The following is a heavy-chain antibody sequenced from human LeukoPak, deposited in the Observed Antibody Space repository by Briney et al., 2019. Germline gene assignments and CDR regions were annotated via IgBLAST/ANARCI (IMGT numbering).Heavy chain of an antibody. CDR3: ARSTSRGRYFDWPTEFDY. J-gene: IGHJ4*02. CDR1: GFTFSDYY. D-gene: IGHD3-9*01. V-gene: IGHV3-11*01. Sequence: PGGSLRLPCAASGFTFSDYYMSWIRQAPGKGLEWVSYISSSGSTIYYADSVKGRFTISRDNAKNSLYLQMNSLRAEDTAVYYCARSTSRGRYFDWPTEFDYWGQGTLVTVSS. CDR2: ISSSGSTI.